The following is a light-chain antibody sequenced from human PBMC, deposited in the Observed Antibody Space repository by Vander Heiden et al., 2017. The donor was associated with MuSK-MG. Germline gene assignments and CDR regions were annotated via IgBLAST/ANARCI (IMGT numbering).Light chain of an antibody. Sequence: DIQMTQSPSSLSASVGDRVTITCRASQSISFYLNWYQQKPGKAPKLLIYAASSLQIGVPSRFSGSGSGTDFTLTISIFQPEDFATYSCQRSYRAPIFTFGPGTKVDIK. CDR1: QSISFY. CDR2: AAS. CDR3: QRSYRAPIFT. V-gene: IGKV1-39*01. J-gene: IGKJ3*01.